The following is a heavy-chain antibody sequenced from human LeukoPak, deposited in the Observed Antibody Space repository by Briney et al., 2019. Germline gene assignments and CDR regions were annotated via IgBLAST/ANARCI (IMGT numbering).Heavy chain of an antibody. V-gene: IGHV5-51*01. D-gene: IGHD6-19*01. Sequence: RGESLKISCKASGFDFTVHWIGWVRQMPGKGLEWMGIIYPGDSDTRYSPSFQGQVTISADKSISTAYLQWSSLKASDTAMYYCARGAIDPGYIAVAGTGDYYFDYWGQGTPVTVSS. CDR2: IYPGDSDT. CDR1: GFDFTVHW. J-gene: IGHJ4*02. CDR3: ARGAIDPGYIAVAGTGDYYFDY.